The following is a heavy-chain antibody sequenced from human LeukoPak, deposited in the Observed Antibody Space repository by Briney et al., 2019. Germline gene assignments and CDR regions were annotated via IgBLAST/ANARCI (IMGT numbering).Heavy chain of an antibody. J-gene: IGHJ4*02. V-gene: IGHV4-59*01. CDR3: ARDGAHFGY. Sequence: SETMSLTCTVSGGSISSYYWSWIRQPPGKGLEWIGYIYHSGSTNYNPSLKSRVTIPVDTSKNQFSLKLSSVTAADTAVYYCARDGAHFGYWGKGTLVPLSS. CDR1: GGSISSYY. CDR2: IYHSGST.